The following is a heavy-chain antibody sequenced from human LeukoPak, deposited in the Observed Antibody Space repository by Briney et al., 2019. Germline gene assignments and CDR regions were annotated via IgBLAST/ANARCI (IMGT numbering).Heavy chain of an antibody. CDR1: GYTFTSYG. J-gene: IGHJ4*02. CDR2: ISAYNGNT. Sequence: ASVKVSCKASGYTFTSYGISWVRQAPGQGLEWMGWISAYNGNTNYAQKLQGRATMTTDTSTSTAYMELRSLRSDDTAVYYCARESKDLYYDILTDDYWGQGTLVTVSS. V-gene: IGHV1-18*01. D-gene: IGHD3-9*01. CDR3: ARESKDLYYDILTDDY.